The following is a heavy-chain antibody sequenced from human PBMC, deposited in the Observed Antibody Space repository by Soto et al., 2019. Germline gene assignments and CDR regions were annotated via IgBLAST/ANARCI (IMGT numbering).Heavy chain of an antibody. V-gene: IGHV4-30-4*01. CDR1: GGSINGYY. J-gene: IGHJ5*02. CDR2: IYYSGST. CDR3: ARTLFGWGIWFDP. Sequence: SETLSLTCTVSGGSINGYYWSWIRQPPGKGLEWIGYIYYSGSTYYNPSLKSRVTISVDTSKNQFSLKLSSVTAADTAVYYCARTLFGWGIWFDPWGQGTLVTVSS. D-gene: IGHD3-10*02.